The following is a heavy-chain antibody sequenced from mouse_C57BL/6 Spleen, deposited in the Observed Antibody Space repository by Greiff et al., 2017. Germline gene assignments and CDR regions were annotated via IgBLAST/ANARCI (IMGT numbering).Heavy chain of an antibody. CDR1: GYTFTSYW. CDR2: IHPSDSDT. CDR3: AIAGYNAWFAY. Sequence: QVQLKQPGAELVKPGASVKVSCKASGYTFTSYWMHWVKQRPGQGLEWIGRIHPSDSDTNYNQKFKGKATLTVDKSSSTAYMQLSSLTSEDSAVYYCAIAGYNAWFAYWGQGTLVTVSA. V-gene: IGHV1-74*01. J-gene: IGHJ3*01. D-gene: IGHD3-1*01.